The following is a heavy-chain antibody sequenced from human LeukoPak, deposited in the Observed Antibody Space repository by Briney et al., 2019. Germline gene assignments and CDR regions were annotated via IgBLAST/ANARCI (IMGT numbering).Heavy chain of an antibody. D-gene: IGHD3-10*01. Sequence: GESLKISCKGSGYSFTSYWIGWVRQMPGKGLEWMGIIYPGDSDTRYSPSFQGQVTISADKSISTAYLQWSSLKASDTAMYYCARRGMVRGVDDAFDIWGQGTMVTVSS. CDR2: IYPGDSDT. V-gene: IGHV5-51*01. CDR3: ARRGMVRGVDDAFDI. J-gene: IGHJ3*02. CDR1: GYSFTSYW.